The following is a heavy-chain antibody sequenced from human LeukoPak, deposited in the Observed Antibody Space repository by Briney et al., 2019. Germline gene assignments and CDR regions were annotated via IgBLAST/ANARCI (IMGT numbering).Heavy chain of an antibody. V-gene: IGHV4-4*02. CDR3: ARDGRSGSSYYFDY. CDR1: GGSISSSNW. D-gene: IGHD3-10*01. Sequence: PSGTLSITCAVSGGSISSSNWWSWVRQPPGKGLEWIGEIYHSGSTNYNPSLKSRVTISVDKPKNQFSLKLSSVTAADTAVYYCARDGRSGSSYYFDYWGQGTLVTVSS. J-gene: IGHJ4*02. CDR2: IYHSGST.